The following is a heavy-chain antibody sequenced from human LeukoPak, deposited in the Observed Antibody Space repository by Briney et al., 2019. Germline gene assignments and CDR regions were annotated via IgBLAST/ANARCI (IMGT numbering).Heavy chain of an antibody. CDR3: ARVLFYSSGNKSNRVDY. CDR1: GYTFTDYY. CDR2: INPNSGGT. D-gene: IGHD6-19*01. J-gene: IGHJ4*02. V-gene: IGHV1-2*02. Sequence: GASVKVSCKTSGYTFTDYYIHWVRQAPGQGLEWMGWINPNSGGTNNAQKFQGRVTMTRDTSISTAYMELSRLRSDDTAVYYCARVLFYSSGNKSNRVDYWGQGTQVTVSS.